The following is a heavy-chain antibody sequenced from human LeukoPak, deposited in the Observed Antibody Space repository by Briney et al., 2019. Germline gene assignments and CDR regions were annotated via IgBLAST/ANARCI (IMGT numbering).Heavy chain of an antibody. CDR2: INPNSGGT. CDR3: ARDLSGSYDY. V-gene: IGHV1-2*02. CDR1: GYTFTGNY. J-gene: IGHJ4*02. D-gene: IGHD1-26*01. Sequence: ASVKVSCKASGYTFTGNYIHWVRQVPGQGLEWMGLINPNSGGTNYAQKFQGRVTLTKDTSITTGYMELSSLRSDDTAVYYCARDLSGSYDYWGQGTLVTVSS.